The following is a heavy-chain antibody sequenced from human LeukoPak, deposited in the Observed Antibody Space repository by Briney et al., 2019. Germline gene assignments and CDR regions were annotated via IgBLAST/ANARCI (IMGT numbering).Heavy chain of an antibody. CDR2: MNPNSGNT. CDR1: GYTFTSYD. J-gene: IGHJ6*03. CDR3: AREVRAYYYYYMDV. V-gene: IGHV1-8*01. Sequence: GGSVKVSCKASGYTFTSYDINWVRQATGQGLEWMGWMNPNSGNTGYAQKFQGRVTMTRNTSISTAYMELSSLRSEDTAVYYCAREVRAYYYYYMDVWGKGTTVTISS.